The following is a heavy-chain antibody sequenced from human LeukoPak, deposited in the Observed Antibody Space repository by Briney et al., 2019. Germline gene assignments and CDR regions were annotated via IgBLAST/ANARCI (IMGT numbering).Heavy chain of an antibody. V-gene: IGHV4-34*01. D-gene: IGHD3-10*01. Sequence: KTSETLSLTCAVYGGSFSGYYWSWIRQPPGKGLEWIGEINHSGSTNYNPSLKSRVTISVDTSKNQFSLKLSSVTAADTAVYYCARDSALGSPGFYYYYYMDVWGKGTTVTVSS. CDR3: ARDSALGSPGFYYYYYMDV. J-gene: IGHJ6*03. CDR2: INHSGST. CDR1: GGSFSGYY.